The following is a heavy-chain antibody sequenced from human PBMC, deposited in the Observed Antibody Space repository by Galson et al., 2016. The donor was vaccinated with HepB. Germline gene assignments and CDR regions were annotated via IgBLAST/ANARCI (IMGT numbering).Heavy chain of an antibody. CDR1: GGSFSNYR. V-gene: IGHV1-69*13. CDR2: IIPVSHTA. Sequence: SVKVSCKASGGSFSNYRIDWVRQAPGQGLEWMGGIIPVSHTANYAQKFQVRVTITADESTSSPYMEVSSLKSQDTAVYYCARGGPSNQALLFPEPLRTWGQGTLVTVS. CDR3: ARGGPSNQALLFPEPLRT. D-gene: IGHD2-21*02. J-gene: IGHJ4*02.